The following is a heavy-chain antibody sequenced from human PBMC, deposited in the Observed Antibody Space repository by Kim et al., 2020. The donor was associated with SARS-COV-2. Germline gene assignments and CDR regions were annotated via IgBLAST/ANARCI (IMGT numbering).Heavy chain of an antibody. V-gene: IGHV5-51*01. J-gene: IGHJ6*02. D-gene: IGHD1-26*01. CDR3: ARRSGSYGYYYYYGMDV. CDR1: GYSFTSYW. CDR2: IYPGDSDT. Sequence: GESLKISCKGSGYSFTSYWIGWVRQMPGKGLEWMGIIYPGDSDTRYSPSFQGQVTISADKSISTAYLQWSSLKASDTAMYYCARRSGSYGYYYYYGMDVWGQGTTVTVSS.